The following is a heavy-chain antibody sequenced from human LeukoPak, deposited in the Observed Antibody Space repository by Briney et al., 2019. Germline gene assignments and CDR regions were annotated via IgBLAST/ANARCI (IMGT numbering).Heavy chain of an antibody. Sequence: PGGSLRLSCAASGFTFSSYWMHRVRQAPGKGLVWVSRINSDGSSTSYADSVKGRFTISRDNAKNTLYLQMNSLRAEDTAVYYCARVERKYYDFWSGTLGGWGQGTLVTVSS. D-gene: IGHD3-3*01. CDR1: GFTFSSYW. CDR3: ARVERKYYDFWSGTLGG. J-gene: IGHJ4*02. V-gene: IGHV3-74*01. CDR2: INSDGSST.